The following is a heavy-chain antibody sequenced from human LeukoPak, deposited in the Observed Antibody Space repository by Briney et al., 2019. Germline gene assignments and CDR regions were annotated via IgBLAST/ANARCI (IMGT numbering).Heavy chain of an antibody. CDR2: TNPNSGGT. J-gene: IGHJ4*02. CDR3: ARGPIVGASQYYYFDY. CDR1: GYTFTGYY. D-gene: IGHD1-26*01. Sequence: ASVKVSCKASGYTFTGYYMHWVRQAPGQGLEWMGWTNPNSGGTNYAQKFQGRVTMTRDTSISTAYMELSRLRSDDTAVYHCARGPIVGASQYYYFDYWGQGTLVTVSS. V-gene: IGHV1-2*02.